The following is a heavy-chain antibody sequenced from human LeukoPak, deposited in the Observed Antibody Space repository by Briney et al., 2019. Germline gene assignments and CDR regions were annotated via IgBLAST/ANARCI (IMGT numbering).Heavy chain of an antibody. D-gene: IGHD5-12*01. CDR3: ARAYRPSSESYYYYYMDV. V-gene: IGHV1-69*13. Sequence: GASVKVSCKASGGTFNSYAISWVRQAPGQGLEWMGGIIPIFGTANYARKFQGRVTITADESTSTAYMELSSLRSEDTAVYYCARAYRPSSESYYYYYMDVWGKGTTVTVSS. J-gene: IGHJ6*03. CDR1: GGTFNSYA. CDR2: IIPIFGTA.